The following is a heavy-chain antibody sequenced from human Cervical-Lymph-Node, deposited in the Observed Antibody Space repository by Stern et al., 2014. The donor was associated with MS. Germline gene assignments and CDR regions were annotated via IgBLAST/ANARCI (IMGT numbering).Heavy chain of an antibody. CDR2: IYHGGPT. Sequence: QLQLQESGSRLVKPSQTLSLTCTVAGGSINSGGYSWNWIRQPPGKGLEWIGYIYHGGPTFYNPSLKSRVTISQDTSKTEFSLDLSSVTAADTAVYYCARALAVSTITFDYWGQGILVTVSS. CDR1: GGSINSGGYS. CDR3: ARALAVSTITFDY. V-gene: IGHV4-30-2*01. D-gene: IGHD2-2*01. J-gene: IGHJ4*02.